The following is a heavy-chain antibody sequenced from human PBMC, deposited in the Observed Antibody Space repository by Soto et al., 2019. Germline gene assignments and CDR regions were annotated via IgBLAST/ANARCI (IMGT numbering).Heavy chain of an antibody. J-gene: IGHJ4*02. Sequence: PSETLSLTCTVSGGSISSGYYWSWIRQPPGKGLEWIGYIFHTGSTYFNPSLRSRVSISIDTSKSHFSLKLTSVTAADTAMFYCARVSIAADGPFIDHWGQGALVTVSS. D-gene: IGHD6-25*01. CDR2: IFHTGST. CDR1: GGSISSGYY. CDR3: ARVSIAADGPFIDH. V-gene: IGHV4-30-4*08.